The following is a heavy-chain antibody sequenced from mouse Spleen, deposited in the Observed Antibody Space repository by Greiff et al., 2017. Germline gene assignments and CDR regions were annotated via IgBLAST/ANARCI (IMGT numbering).Heavy chain of an antibody. Sequence: QVQLLQPGAELVKPGASVTMSCKASGYTFTSYWITWVKQRPGQGLAWIGVIYPGSGSTNNNEKVKSKATQTVDTSSSTAYMQLSSQTSEDSAVYYSARGDYYGTVDDGGQGTSVTVSS. CDR3: ARGDYYGTVDD. CDR2: IYPGSGST. CDR1: GYTFTSYW. J-gene: IGHJ4*01. V-gene: IGHV1-55*01. D-gene: IGHD1-1*01.